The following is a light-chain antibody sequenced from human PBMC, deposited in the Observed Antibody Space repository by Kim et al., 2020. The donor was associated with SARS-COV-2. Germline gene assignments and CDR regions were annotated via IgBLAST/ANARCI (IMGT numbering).Light chain of an antibody. Sequence: DIQMTQSPSTVSASVGDRVTITCRASQSINNWLAWYQQKPGKAPKLLIYKASTLESGVPSRFSGSGSGTEFTLTISSLQPDDFATYYCQQYNSYSWTFGQGTKVDIK. CDR1: QSINNW. CDR2: KAS. CDR3: QQYNSYSWT. J-gene: IGKJ1*01. V-gene: IGKV1-5*03.